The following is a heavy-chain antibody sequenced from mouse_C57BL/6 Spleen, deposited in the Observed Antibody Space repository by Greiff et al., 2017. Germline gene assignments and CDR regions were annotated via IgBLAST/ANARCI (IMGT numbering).Heavy chain of an antibody. V-gene: IGHV1-5*01. D-gene: IGHD2-5*01. CDR3: TRRYSNVPYYFDY. J-gene: IGHJ2*01. CDR1: GYTFTSYW. Sequence: EVQLQQSGTVLARPGASVKMSCKTSGYTFTSYWMHWVKQRPGQGLEWIGAIYPGNSDTSYNQKFKGKAKLTAVTSASTAYMELSSLTNEDSAVYYCTRRYSNVPYYFDYWGQGTTLTVSS. CDR2: IYPGNSDT.